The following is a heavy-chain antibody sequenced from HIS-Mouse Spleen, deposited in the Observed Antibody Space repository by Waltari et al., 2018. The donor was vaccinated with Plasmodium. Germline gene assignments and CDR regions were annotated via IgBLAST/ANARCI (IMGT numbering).Heavy chain of an antibody. CDR1: GFTFSNAG. J-gene: IGHJ3*02. Sequence: EVHLVESGGGLVKPGGSLRLSCSASGFTFSNAGMSWVRQAPGKGLEGVGGVKSKTDGGPTDYAAPVKGRFTISRDDSKNTLYLQMNSLKTEDTAVYYCTTGLGAFDIWGQGTMVTVSS. CDR3: TTGLGAFDI. V-gene: IGHV3-15*01. CDR2: VKSKTDGGPT.